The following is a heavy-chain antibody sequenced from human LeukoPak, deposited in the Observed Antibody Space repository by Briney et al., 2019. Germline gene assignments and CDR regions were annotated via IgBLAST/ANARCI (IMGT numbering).Heavy chain of an antibody. CDR3: ARLSSGSYDY. D-gene: IGHD1-26*01. Sequence: GESLKISCKGSGFSFTRYWIGWVRQVPGKGMEWMGIIYPGDSDTRYSPSFQGQVTISADKSISTAYLQWSSLKASDTAMYYCARLSSGSYDYWGQGTLVTVSS. J-gene: IGHJ4*02. CDR2: IYPGDSDT. CDR1: GFSFTRYW. V-gene: IGHV5-51*01.